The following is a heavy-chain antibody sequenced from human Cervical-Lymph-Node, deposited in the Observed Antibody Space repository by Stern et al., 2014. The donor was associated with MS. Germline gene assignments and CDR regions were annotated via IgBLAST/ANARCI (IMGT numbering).Heavy chain of an antibody. J-gene: IGHJ6*02. CDR1: GGSISSGGYY. Sequence: QLQLQESGPGLVKPSQTLSLTCTVSGGSISSGGYYWSWVRQHPGKGLEWIGYISHSGISYYNPSLKSRVTILVDTSKNQFSLKLTSVTSADTAVYYCARDDGDYASHMDVWGHGTMVTVSS. CDR2: ISHSGIS. D-gene: IGHD4-17*01. CDR3: ARDDGDYASHMDV. V-gene: IGHV4-31*03.